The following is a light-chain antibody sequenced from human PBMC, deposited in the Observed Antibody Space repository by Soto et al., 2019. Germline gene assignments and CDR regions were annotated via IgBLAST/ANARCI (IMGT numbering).Light chain of an antibody. CDR1: QTVSSY. V-gene: IGKV3-11*01. CDR3: QQRSNWPLT. CDR2: AAS. Sequence: ELLLTQSPASLPLSPVVTATLSCRASQTVSSYLAWDQQKPGQAPRLLFCAASRGATGLPGWFGGSGSGEVFLITISRLEAEDFAVYYCQQRSNWPLTFGGGTKVDIK. J-gene: IGKJ4*01.